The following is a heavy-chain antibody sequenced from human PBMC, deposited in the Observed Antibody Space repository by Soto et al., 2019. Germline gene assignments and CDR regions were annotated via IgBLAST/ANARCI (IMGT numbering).Heavy chain of an antibody. Sequence: PGGSLRLSCAASGFTVSSNYMSWVRQAPGKGLEWVSVIYSGGSTYYADSVKGRFTISRDNSKNTLYLQMNSLRAEDTAAYYCARAPPLSHYSNYDYYFDYWGQGTLVTVSS. V-gene: IGHV3-53*01. CDR1: GFTVSSNY. CDR3: ARAPPLSHYSNYDYYFDY. D-gene: IGHD4-4*01. J-gene: IGHJ4*02. CDR2: IYSGGST.